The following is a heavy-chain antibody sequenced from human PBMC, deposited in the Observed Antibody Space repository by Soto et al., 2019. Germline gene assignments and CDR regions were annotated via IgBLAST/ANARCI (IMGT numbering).Heavy chain of an antibody. CDR2: IYSGGST. J-gene: IGHJ5*02. Sequence: VGSLRLSCAASGFTVSSNYMSWVRQAPGKGLEWVSVIYSGGSTYYADSVKGRFTISRDNSKNTLYLQMNSLRAEDTAVYYCARYSYQEDGPDKGFDPWGQGTLVTVSS. D-gene: IGHD2-2*01. CDR3: ARYSYQEDGPDKGFDP. CDR1: GFTVSSNY. V-gene: IGHV3-53*01.